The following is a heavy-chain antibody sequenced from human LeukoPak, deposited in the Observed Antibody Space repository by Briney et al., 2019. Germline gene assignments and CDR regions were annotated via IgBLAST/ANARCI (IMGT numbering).Heavy chain of an antibody. CDR3: AREGVLVQSSSYYYGMDV. J-gene: IGHJ6*02. V-gene: IGHV3-74*01. Sequence: QPGGSLRLSCAASGFTFSTYWMHWVRQAPGRGLVWVSRINSDGSSTSYADSVKGRFTISRDNAKNTLYLQMNSLRAEDTAVYYCAREGVLVQSSSYYYGMDVWGQGTTVTVSS. CDR1: GFTFSTYW. D-gene: IGHD6-6*01. CDR2: INSDGSST.